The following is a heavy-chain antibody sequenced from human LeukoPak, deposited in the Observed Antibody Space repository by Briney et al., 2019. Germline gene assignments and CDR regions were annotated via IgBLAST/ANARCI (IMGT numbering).Heavy chain of an antibody. V-gene: IGHV1-2*02. J-gene: IGHJ3*02. CDR1: GYTFTGYY. D-gene: IGHD2-2*01. CDR2: INPNSGGT. CDR3: AGSVAYCSSTSCRPGDAFDI. Sequence: GASVKVSCKXSGYTFTGYYMHWVRQAPGQRLEWMGGINPNSGGTNYAQKFQGRVTMTRDTSISTAYMELSRLRSDDTAVYYCAGSVAYCSSTSCRPGDAFDIWGQGTMVTVSS.